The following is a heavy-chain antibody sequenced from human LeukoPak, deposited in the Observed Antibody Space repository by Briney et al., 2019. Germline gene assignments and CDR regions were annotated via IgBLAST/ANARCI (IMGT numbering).Heavy chain of an antibody. V-gene: IGHV3-7*01. J-gene: IGHJ4*02. CDR3: ATQTTIVGATTVDY. CDR1: GFTFSSYW. Sequence: GGSLRLSCAASGFTFSSYWMSWVRQAPGKGLEWVANIKQDGSEKYYVDSVKGRFTISRDNAKNSLYLQMNSLRAEDTAVYYCATQTTIVGATTVDYWGRGTLVTVSS. CDR2: IKQDGSEK. D-gene: IGHD1-26*01.